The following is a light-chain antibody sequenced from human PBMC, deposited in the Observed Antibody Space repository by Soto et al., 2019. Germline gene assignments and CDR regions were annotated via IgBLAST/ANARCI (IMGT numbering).Light chain of an antibody. V-gene: IGLV2-23*02. J-gene: IGLJ1*01. CDR3: CSYAGSSTPYV. CDR2: EVS. Sequence: QSALTQPASVSGSPGQSITISCTGTSSDVGSYNLVSWYQQHPGKAPKLMIYEVSKRPSGVSNRFSGSKSGNTASLTISGLQAEDEADYYCCSYAGSSTPYVFGTETKLTVL. CDR1: SSDVGSYNL.